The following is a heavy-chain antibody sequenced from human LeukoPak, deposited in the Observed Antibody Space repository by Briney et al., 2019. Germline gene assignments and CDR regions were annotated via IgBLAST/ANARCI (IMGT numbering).Heavy chain of an antibody. V-gene: IGHV4-34*01. CDR1: GGSFSGYY. Sequence: SETLSLTCAVYGGSFSGYYWSWIRQPPGKGLEWIGEINHSGSTNYNPSLKSRVTISVDTSKNQFSLKLSSVTAADTAVYYCARREMATIGYYFDYWGQGTLVTVSS. D-gene: IGHD5-24*01. J-gene: IGHJ4*02. CDR2: INHSGST. CDR3: ARREMATIGYYFDY.